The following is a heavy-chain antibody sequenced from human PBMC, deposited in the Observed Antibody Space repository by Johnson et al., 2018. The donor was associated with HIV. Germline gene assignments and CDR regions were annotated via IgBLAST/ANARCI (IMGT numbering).Heavy chain of an antibody. D-gene: IGHD3-9*01. Sequence: QVQLVESGGGVVQPGRSLRLSCAASGFTFSSYGMHWVRQAPGKGLEWVAVIWYDGSNEHYADSVKGRFTISRDNSKNTLYLQMNSLRAEDTAVYYCAKVKYYDILTGDPGAFYIWGQGTMVTVS. J-gene: IGHJ3*02. V-gene: IGHV3-33*06. CDR2: IWYDGSNE. CDR1: GFTFSSYG. CDR3: AKVKYYDILTGDPGAFYI.